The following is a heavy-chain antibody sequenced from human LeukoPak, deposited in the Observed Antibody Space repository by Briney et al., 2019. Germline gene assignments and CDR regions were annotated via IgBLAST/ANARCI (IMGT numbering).Heavy chain of an antibody. Sequence: SETLSLTCTVSGGSISSYYWSWIRQPAGKGLEWTGRIYTSGSTNYNPSLKSRVTISVDTSKNQFSLKLSSVTAADTAVYYCARVTAIFGVVKVDYSGQGTLVTVSS. CDR2: IYTSGST. CDR1: GGSISSYY. J-gene: IGHJ4*02. CDR3: ARVTAIFGVVKVDY. V-gene: IGHV4-4*07. D-gene: IGHD3-3*01.